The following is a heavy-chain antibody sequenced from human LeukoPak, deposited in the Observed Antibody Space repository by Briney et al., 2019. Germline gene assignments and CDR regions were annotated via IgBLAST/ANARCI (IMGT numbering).Heavy chain of an antibody. CDR3: AKEGSGSYPSYYFDY. J-gene: IGHJ4*02. CDR1: GFTFSSYA. D-gene: IGHD1-26*01. Sequence: GRSLRLSCAASGFTFSSYAMHWVRQAPGKGLEWVAVISYDGSNKYYADSVKGRFTISRDNSKNTLYLQMNSLRAEDTAVYYCAKEGSGSYPSYYFDYWGQGTLVTVSS. CDR2: ISYDGSNK. V-gene: IGHV3-30-3*01.